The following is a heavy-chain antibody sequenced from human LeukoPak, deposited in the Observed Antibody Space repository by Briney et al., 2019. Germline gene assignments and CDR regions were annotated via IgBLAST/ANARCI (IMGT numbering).Heavy chain of an antibody. V-gene: IGHV1-2*02. CDR3: ARANFLYCSSTTCLFDY. CDR1: GYTFTDYY. D-gene: IGHD2-2*01. CDR2: INPNDGDT. J-gene: IGHJ4*02. Sequence: ASVKVSCKASGYTFTDYYMHWVRQAPGQGFEWMGWINPNDGDTNYAQKFQGRVTMTRDTSISTAHMEMSRLRSDDTAVYYCARANFLYCSSTTCLFDYWGQGTLVTVSS.